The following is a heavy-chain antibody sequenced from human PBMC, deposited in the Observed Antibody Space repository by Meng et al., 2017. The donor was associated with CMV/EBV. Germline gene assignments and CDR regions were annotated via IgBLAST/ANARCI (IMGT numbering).Heavy chain of an antibody. CDR3: RLGHYSQD. CDR2: IKKDGSEK. J-gene: IGHJ4*02. CDR1: GLTISNYW. V-gene: IGHV3-7*02. D-gene: IGHD4-17*01. Sequence: YLVEPGGGLVQPGGSLRLSCAASGLTISNYWMSWVRQAPGKGLEWVANIKKDGSEKYYVDSVKGRFSISRDNADNSLYLQMNNLRAEDTAVYYCRLGHYSQDWGQGTLVTVSS.